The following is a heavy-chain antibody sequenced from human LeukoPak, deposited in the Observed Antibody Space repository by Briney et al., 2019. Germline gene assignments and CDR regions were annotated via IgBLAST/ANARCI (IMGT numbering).Heavy chain of an antibody. D-gene: IGHD4-17*01. J-gene: IGHJ5*02. V-gene: IGHV1-69*04. CDR2: IIPILGIA. CDR3: ARGTMTTTLENWFDP. CDR1: GGTFSSYA. Sequence: SVKVSCKASGGTFSSYAISWVRQAPGQGLEWMGRIIPILGIASYAQKFQGRVTITADKSTSTAYMELSSLRSEDTAVYYCARGTMTTTLENWFDPWGQGTLVTVSS.